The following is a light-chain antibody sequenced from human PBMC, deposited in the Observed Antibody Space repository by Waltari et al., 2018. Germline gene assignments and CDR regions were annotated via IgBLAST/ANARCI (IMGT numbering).Light chain of an antibody. CDR1: RSDVGTYNL. Sequence: QSALTQPASVSGSPGQSITISCTGTRSDVGTYNLVSWYQHHPGKAPKLMIYEGNKRPSGVSNRFSGSKSGNTASLTISGLQAEDEADYYCCSYAGSSTYVFGTGTKV. CDR2: EGN. CDR3: CSYAGSSTYV. J-gene: IGLJ1*01. V-gene: IGLV2-23*01.